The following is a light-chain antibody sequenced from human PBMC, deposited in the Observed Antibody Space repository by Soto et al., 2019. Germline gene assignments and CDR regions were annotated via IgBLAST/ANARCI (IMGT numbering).Light chain of an antibody. J-gene: IGLJ1*01. Sequence: QSVLTQPPSVSGAPGQTVTISCAGSSSNIGPGFDVHWYQQVSGTAPKLLIYGNSNRPSGVPDRFSGSRSGTSASLAITGLQPEDEADYYCQASDSSLRGSVCGPGTKVTVL. V-gene: IGLV1-40*01. CDR1: SSNIGPGFD. CDR3: QASDSSLRGSV. CDR2: GNS.